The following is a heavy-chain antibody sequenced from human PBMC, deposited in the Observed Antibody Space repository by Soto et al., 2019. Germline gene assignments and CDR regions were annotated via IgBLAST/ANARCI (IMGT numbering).Heavy chain of an antibody. D-gene: IGHD6-13*01. CDR2: ISGSGGST. Sequence: TGGSLRLSCAASGFTFSSYAMSWVRQAPGKGLEWVSAISGSGGSTYYADSVKGRFTISRDNSKNTLYLQMNSLRAEDTAVYYCAKADLSSSWPLDYWGQGTLVTVSS. CDR1: GFTFSSYA. V-gene: IGHV3-23*01. CDR3: AKADLSSSWPLDY. J-gene: IGHJ4*02.